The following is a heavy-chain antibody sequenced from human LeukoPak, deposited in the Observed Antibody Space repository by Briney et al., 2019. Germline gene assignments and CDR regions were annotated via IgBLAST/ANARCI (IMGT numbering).Heavy chain of an antibody. CDR2: IYHSGST. V-gene: IGHV4-4*02. CDR3: ASGSTLGYCSSTSCRRPNDY. Sequence: SGTLSLTCAVSGGSISSSNWWSWVRQPPGKGLEWIGEIYHSGSTNYNPSLKSRVTISVDKSKNQFSLKLSSVTAADTAVYYCASGSTLGYCSSTSCRRPNDYWGQGTLVTVSS. CDR1: GGSISSSNW. D-gene: IGHD2-2*01. J-gene: IGHJ4*02.